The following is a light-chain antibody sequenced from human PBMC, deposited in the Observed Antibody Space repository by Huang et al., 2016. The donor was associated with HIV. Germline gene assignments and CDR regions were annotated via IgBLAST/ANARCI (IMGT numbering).Light chain of an antibody. CDR2: AAS. CDR1: QDISTY. Sequence: DIQMTQSPSSLSASVGDRVIITCRASQDISTYLHWYQHKPGKDPKLLIYAASTLQSGVPSRFSGSGSGTEFTLTISSLQPEDFATYYCQQSYRTLFTFGPGTKVDIK. V-gene: IGKV1-39*01. CDR3: QQSYRTLFT. J-gene: IGKJ3*01.